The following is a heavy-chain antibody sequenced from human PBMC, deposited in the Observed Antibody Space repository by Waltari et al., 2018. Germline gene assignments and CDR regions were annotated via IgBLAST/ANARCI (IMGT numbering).Heavy chain of an antibody. CDR1: GFTFSSSN. Sequence: EVQLVESGGGLVQPGGSLRLSCEACGFTFSSSNLNWVRQAPGKGLEWLSYISSSSINIYYADSVKGRFTISRDNARNSLSLQMSSLRAEDTAVYYCARELEWNYDFRSEFDSWGQGTLVTVSS. D-gene: IGHD3-3*01. V-gene: IGHV3-48*04. CDR3: ARELEWNYDFRSEFDS. CDR2: ISSSSINI. J-gene: IGHJ4*02.